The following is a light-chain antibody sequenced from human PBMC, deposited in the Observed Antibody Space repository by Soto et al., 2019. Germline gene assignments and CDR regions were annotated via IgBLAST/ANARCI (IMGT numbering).Light chain of an antibody. CDR2: GDN. Sequence: HSVLTQPPSVSGAPGQRVAISCTGSSSNIGAEYDVHWYQQLPGTAPKRLIYGDNNRPSGVPDRFSGSKSGTSASLAITGLQPEDEANYYCQSYDSRLTTFVFGTGTKVNVL. J-gene: IGLJ1*01. V-gene: IGLV1-40*01. CDR1: SSNIGAEYD. CDR3: QSYDSRLTTFV.